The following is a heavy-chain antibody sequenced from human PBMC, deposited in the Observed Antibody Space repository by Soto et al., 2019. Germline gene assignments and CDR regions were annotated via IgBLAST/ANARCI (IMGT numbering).Heavy chain of an antibody. V-gene: IGHV3-7*01. CDR3: VSMAVVTSTGFDR. D-gene: IGHD2-15*01. Sequence: EVQLVESGGGLVQPGGSLRLSCVASGFTFSRHWMSWVRQAPGKGLEWVANIRQDGGEKYYVDSVKGRFTISRDNAKNSLYLQMNSLRAEDTAVYSCVSMAVVTSTGFDRWGQGTLVTVSS. J-gene: IGHJ4*02. CDR1: GFTFSRHW. CDR2: IRQDGGEK.